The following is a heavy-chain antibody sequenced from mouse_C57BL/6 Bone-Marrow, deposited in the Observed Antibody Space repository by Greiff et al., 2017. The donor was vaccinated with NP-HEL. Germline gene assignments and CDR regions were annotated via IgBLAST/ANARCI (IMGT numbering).Heavy chain of an antibody. CDR3: ARQGYDYVPYYAMDY. V-gene: IGHV5-2*01. Sequence: EVMLVESGGGLVQPGESLKLSCESNEYEFPSHDMSWVRKTPEKRLELVAAINSDGGSTYYPATMERRFIISRDNTKKTLYLQMSSLRSEDTALYYCARQGYDYVPYYAMDYWGQGTSVTVSS. J-gene: IGHJ4*01. D-gene: IGHD2-4*01. CDR1: EYEFPSHD. CDR2: INSDGGST.